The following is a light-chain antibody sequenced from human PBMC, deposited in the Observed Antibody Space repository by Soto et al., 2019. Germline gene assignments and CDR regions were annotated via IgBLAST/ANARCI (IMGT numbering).Light chain of an antibody. CDR2: EGS. J-gene: IGLJ1*01. Sequence: QSALTQPASVSGSPGQSITISCTGTSSDVGSYNLVSWYQQHPGKAPKLMIYEGSKRPSGVSNRFSGSKSGNTASLTISGLQAEDEADYYCASLTTTSFVFGTGTKLTVL. V-gene: IGLV2-14*02. CDR3: ASLTTTSFV. CDR1: SSDVGSYNL.